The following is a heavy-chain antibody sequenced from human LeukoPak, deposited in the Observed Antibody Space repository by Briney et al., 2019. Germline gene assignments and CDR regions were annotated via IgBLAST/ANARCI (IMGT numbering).Heavy chain of an antibody. V-gene: IGHV5-51*01. Sequence: GESLKISCKGSGYIFTSHWIGWVRQMPGKGLEWMGIIYPGDSETRYSPSFEGQVTISADRSISTAYLQWSSLKASDTAMYYCARRLVRGGGADYWGQGTLDSVSS. J-gene: IGHJ4*02. CDR1: GYIFTSHW. D-gene: IGHD3-10*01. CDR2: IYPGDSET. CDR3: ARRLVRGGGADY.